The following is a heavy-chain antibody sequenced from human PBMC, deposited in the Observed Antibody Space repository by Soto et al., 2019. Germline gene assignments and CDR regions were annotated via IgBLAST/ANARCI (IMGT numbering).Heavy chain of an antibody. Sequence: GGSQRLSYAASGFTFSSYAMHWVRQAPGKGLEWVAVISYDGSNKYYADSVKGRFTISRDNSKNTLYLQMNSLRAEDTAVYYCARDYYDFWSGHDAFDIWGQGTMVTVSS. CDR1: GFTFSSYA. V-gene: IGHV3-30-3*01. CDR2: ISYDGSNK. CDR3: ARDYYDFWSGHDAFDI. D-gene: IGHD3-3*01. J-gene: IGHJ3*02.